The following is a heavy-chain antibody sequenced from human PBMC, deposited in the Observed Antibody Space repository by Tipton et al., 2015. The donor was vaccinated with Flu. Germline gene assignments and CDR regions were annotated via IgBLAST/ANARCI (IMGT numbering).Heavy chain of an antibody. Sequence: TLSLTCNVSGDSISTGSHYWNWIRQPAGKGLEWIGRIYTSGSTTYNPSLKSRVTISVDTSKNHFSRKLSSVTAADTAVYYCAKDYCSGGICCPDYWGQGTLVTVSS. D-gene: IGHD2-15*01. V-gene: IGHV4-61*02. J-gene: IGHJ4*02. CDR3: AKDYCSGGICCPDY. CDR2: IYTSGST. CDR1: GDSISTGSHY.